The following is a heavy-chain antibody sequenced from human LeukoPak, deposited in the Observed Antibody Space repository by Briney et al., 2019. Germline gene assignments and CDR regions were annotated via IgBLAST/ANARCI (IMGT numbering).Heavy chain of an antibody. Sequence: PSETLSLTCTVSGGSISSYYWSWIRQPAGKGLEWIGRIYTSGSTNYNPSLKSRVTMSVDTSKNQCSLKLSSVTAADTAVYYCARGGPYDYVWGSYRQASYYYYYMDVWGKGTTVTVSS. CDR1: GGSISSYY. CDR2: IYTSGST. D-gene: IGHD3-16*02. CDR3: ARGGPYDYVWGSYRQASYYYYYMDV. J-gene: IGHJ6*03. V-gene: IGHV4-4*07.